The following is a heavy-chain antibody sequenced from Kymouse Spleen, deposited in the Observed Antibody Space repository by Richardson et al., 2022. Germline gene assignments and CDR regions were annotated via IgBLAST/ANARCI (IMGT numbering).Heavy chain of an antibody. Sequence: QLQLQESGPGLVKPSETLSLTCTVSGGSISSSSYYWGWIRQPPGKGLEWIGSIYYSGSTYYNPSLKSRVTISVDTSKNQFSLKLSSVTAADTAVYYCARHDGGATPFDYWGQGTLVTVSS. J-gene: IGHJ4*02. V-gene: IGHV4-39*01. CDR3: ARHDGGATPFDY. CDR2: IYYSGST. CDR1: GGSISSSSYY. D-gene: IGHD1-26*01.